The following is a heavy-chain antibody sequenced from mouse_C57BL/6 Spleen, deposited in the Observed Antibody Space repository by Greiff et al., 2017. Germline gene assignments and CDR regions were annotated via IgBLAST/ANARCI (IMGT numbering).Heavy chain of an antibody. Sequence: VQLQESGAELVRPGTSVKVSCKASGYAFTNYLIEWVKQRPGQGLEWIGVINPGSGGTNYNEKFKGKATLTADTSSSTAYMQLSSLTAEDSAVYCGARNYGSSTYWYFDVWGTGTTVTVSS. CDR3: ARNYGSSTYWYFDV. D-gene: IGHD1-1*01. CDR2: INPGSGGT. CDR1: GYAFTNYL. J-gene: IGHJ1*03. V-gene: IGHV1-54*01.